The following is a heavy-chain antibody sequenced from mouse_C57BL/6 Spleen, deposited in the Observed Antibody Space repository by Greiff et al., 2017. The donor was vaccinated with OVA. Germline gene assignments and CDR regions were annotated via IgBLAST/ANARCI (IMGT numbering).Heavy chain of an antibody. D-gene: IGHD2-4*01. CDR3: ARQDYPAWFAY. CDR1: GFTFSDYG. Sequence: EVKVVESGGGLVKPGGSLKLSCAASGFTFSDYGMHWVRQAPEKGLEWVAYISSGSSTIYYADTVKGRFTISRDNAKNTLFLQMTSLRSEDTAMYYCARQDYPAWFAYWGQGTLVTVSA. J-gene: IGHJ3*01. V-gene: IGHV5-17*01. CDR2: ISSGSSTI.